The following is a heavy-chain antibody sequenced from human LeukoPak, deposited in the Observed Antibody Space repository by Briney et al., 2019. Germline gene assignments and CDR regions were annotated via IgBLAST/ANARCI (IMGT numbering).Heavy chain of an antibody. Sequence: GGSLRLSCAASGFTFSSSEMNWIRQAPGKGLEWVSYISDSGSTIYYADSVKGRFTISRDNAKNSLYLQMNSLRAEDTAVYYCAREGRSSGWYFALDYWGQGTLVTVSS. V-gene: IGHV3-48*03. CDR2: ISDSGSTI. J-gene: IGHJ4*02. D-gene: IGHD6-19*01. CDR3: AREGRSSGWYFALDY. CDR1: GFTFSSSE.